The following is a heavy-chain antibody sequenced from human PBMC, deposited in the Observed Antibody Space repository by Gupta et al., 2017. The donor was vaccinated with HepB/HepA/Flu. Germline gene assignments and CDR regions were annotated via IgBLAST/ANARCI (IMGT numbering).Heavy chain of an antibody. D-gene: IGHD3/OR15-3a*01. CDR3: VRKVRSARYLDI. CDR1: GFTFSDFG. Sequence: QVQLVESGGDVVQPGTSLRLSCAASGFTFSDFGIHWVRQAPGKGLEWVAGIWYDGSKEVYTDSVKGRFTISRDTSKNAASLQMSSLRAEDTALYYCVRKVRSARYLDIWGQGTPVTVSS. J-gene: IGHJ4*02. V-gene: IGHV3-33*08. CDR2: IWYDGSKE.